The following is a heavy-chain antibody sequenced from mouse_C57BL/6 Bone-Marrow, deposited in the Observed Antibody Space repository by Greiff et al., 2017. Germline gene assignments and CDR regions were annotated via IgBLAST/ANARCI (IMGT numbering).Heavy chain of an antibody. Sequence: QVQLKQPGAELVRPGSSVKLSCKASGYTFTSYWMDWVKQRPGQGLEWIGNIYPSDSETHYNQKFKDKATLTVDKSSSTAYMQLSSLTSEDSAVYYCARKLGGGFAYWGQGTLVTVSA. CDR3: ARKLGGGFAY. CDR1: GYTFTSYW. D-gene: IGHD4-1*01. CDR2: IYPSDSET. V-gene: IGHV1-61*01. J-gene: IGHJ3*01.